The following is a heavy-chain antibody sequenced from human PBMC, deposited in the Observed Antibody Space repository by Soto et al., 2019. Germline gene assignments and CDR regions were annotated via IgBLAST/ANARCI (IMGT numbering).Heavy chain of an antibody. J-gene: IGHJ3*02. V-gene: IGHV3-30*18. CDR2: ISYDGSNK. CDR1: GFTFSSYG. D-gene: IGHD5-12*01. CDR3: AKDQEWLRFGAFDI. Sequence: QVQLVESGGGVVQPGRSLRLSCAASGFTFSSYGMHWVRQAPGKGLEWVAVISYDGSNKYYADSVKGRFTISRDNSKNTLSLQMNSLRAEDTAVYYCAKDQEWLRFGAFDIWGQGTMVTVSS.